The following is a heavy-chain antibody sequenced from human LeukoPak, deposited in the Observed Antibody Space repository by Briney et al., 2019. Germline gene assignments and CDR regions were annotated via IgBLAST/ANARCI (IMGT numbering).Heavy chain of an antibody. J-gene: IGHJ4*02. Sequence: PGGSLRLSCAASGFTFDDYAMHWVRQAPGKGLEWVSGISWNSGSIGYADSVKGRFTISRDNAKNSLYLQMNSLRAEDTALYYCAKEIAAAGTSSFDYWGQGTLVTVSS. D-gene: IGHD6-13*01. CDR2: ISWNSGSI. CDR1: GFTFDDYA. CDR3: AKEIAAAGTSSFDY. V-gene: IGHV3-9*01.